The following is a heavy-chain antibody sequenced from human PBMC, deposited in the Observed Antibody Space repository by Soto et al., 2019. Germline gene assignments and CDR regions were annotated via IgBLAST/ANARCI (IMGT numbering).Heavy chain of an antibody. CDR1: GFTFSTYS. V-gene: IGHV3-48*02. CDR3: ARDRLGCSGGGCYSGYYGLDV. Sequence: EVQLVESGGGLVQPGGSLRLSCAASGFTFSTYSLNWVRQAPGKGLEWVAYISSSSVTINYADTVKGRFTISRDNAKKSLYLKMNSLRDEDTAVYYCARDRLGCSGGGCYSGYYGLDVWGQGTTVTVSS. J-gene: IGHJ6*02. CDR2: ISSSSVTI. D-gene: IGHD2-15*01.